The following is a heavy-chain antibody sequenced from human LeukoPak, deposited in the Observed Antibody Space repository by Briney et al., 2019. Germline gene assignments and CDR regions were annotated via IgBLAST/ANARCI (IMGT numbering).Heavy chain of an antibody. CDR2: ICWEGGST. V-gene: IGHV3-43D*04. Sequence: GGSLLLSCSAHGFNFDDYAVHWVRQAPGKGLEWVSLICWEGGSTYYTDSVKGRFTISRDNSTNSLYLQMNSLRAEDTALYYCAKGPRSTYYYYYYMDVWGKGTTVTVSS. J-gene: IGHJ6*03. CDR3: AKGPRSTYYYYYYMDV. CDR1: GFNFDDYA.